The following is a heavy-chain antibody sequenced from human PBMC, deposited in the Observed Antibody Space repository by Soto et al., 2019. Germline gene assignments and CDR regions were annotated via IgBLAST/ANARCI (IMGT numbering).Heavy chain of an antibody. D-gene: IGHD6-13*01. CDR2: IYYSGST. J-gene: IGHJ3*02. V-gene: IGHV4-59*08. CDR1: GGSISSYY. CDR3: AIRDSSSWYGYAFDI. Sequence: SETLSLTCTVSGGSISSYYWSWIRQPPGKGLEWIGYIYYSGSTNYNPSLKSRVTISVDTSKNQFSLKLSSVTAADTAVYYCAIRDSSSWYGYAFDIWGQGTMVTVSS.